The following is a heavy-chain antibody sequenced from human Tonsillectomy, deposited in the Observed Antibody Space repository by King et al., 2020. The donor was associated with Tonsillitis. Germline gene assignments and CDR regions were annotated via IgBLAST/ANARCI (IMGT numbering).Heavy chain of an antibody. J-gene: IGHJ4*02. V-gene: IGHV1-69*04. D-gene: IGHD3-16*01. CDR1: GGTFNSSA. CDR3: GREGLRAGVGGVTLFESY. Sequence: QLVQSGAEVKKPGSSVKVSCKASGGTFNSSAFSWVRQAPGQGLEWMGRIIPILDITTSAQKFQGRVTITADESTSTAYMELNILRSEDTAVYYCGREGLRAGVGGVTLFESYWGQGTLVTVSS. CDR2: IIPILDIT.